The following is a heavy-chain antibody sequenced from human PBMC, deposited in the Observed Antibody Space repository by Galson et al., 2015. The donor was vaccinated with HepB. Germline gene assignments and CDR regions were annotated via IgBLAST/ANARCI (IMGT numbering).Heavy chain of an antibody. CDR1: GFTFSSYA. D-gene: IGHD6-13*01. V-gene: IGHV3-23*01. CDR2: ISSSGGST. Sequence: SLRLSCAASGFTFSSYAMSWVRQAPGKGLEWVSAISSSGGSTYYADSVKGRFTISRDNSKNTLYLQMNSLRAEDTAVYYCAKDLIKDRGRAAAAGGWGQGTLVTVSS. J-gene: IGHJ4*02. CDR3: AKDLIKDRGRAAAAGG.